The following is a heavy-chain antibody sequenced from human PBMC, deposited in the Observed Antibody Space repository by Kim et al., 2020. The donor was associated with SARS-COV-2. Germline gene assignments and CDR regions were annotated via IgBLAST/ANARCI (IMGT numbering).Heavy chain of an antibody. D-gene: IGHD6-13*01. CDR3: AKDSSSWYGMDV. CDR2: ISVSGGRT. Sequence: GGSPRLSCAASGFTFSSYAMSWVRQAPGKGLEWVSAISVSGGRTYYADSVKGRFTISADNSKNTLYLQINSLRVDDTAVYYCAKDSSSWYGMDVWGQGTTVTVSS. V-gene: IGHV3-23*01. J-gene: IGHJ6*02. CDR1: GFTFSSYA.